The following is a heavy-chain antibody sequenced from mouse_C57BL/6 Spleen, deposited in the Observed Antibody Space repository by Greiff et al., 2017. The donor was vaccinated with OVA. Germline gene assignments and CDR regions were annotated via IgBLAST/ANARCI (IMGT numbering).Heavy chain of an antibody. CDR1: GFTFSDYY. J-gene: IGHJ2*01. Sequence: DVHLVESEGGLVQPGSSMKLSCTASGFTFSDYYMAWVRQGPEKGLEWVANINYDGSSTYYLDSLKSRFIISRDNAKNILYLQMSSLKSEDTATYYCAREGPYFDYWGQGTTLTVSS. D-gene: IGHD3-3*01. CDR3: AREGPYFDY. CDR2: INYDGSST. V-gene: IGHV5-16*01.